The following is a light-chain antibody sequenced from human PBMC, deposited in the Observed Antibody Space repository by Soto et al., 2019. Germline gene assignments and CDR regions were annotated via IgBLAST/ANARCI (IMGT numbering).Light chain of an antibody. CDR3: SSHGGDNYFYL. V-gene: IGLV2-8*01. Sequence: QSALTQPPSASGSPGQSVAISCTGTSSDIGAYNYVSWYQQHPGKVPKLIIYEATNPPSGVTDRFSASKSGNTASLTVSGLKAEDEADYYCSSHGGDNYFYLFGAGTKSPS. CDR1: SSDIGAYNY. CDR2: EAT. J-gene: IGLJ1*01.